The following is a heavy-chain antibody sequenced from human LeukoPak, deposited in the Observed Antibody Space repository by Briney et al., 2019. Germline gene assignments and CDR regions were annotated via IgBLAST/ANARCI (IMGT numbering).Heavy chain of an antibody. CDR2: IRYDGSNK. Sequence: PGGSLRLSCAASGFTFSSYGMHWVRQAPGKGLEWVAFIRYDGSNKYYADSVKGRFTISRDSSKNTLYLQMNSLRAEDTAVYYCAKGDGSPRALGIDYWGQGTLVTVSS. V-gene: IGHV3-30*02. CDR1: GFTFSSYG. D-gene: IGHD5-24*01. J-gene: IGHJ4*02. CDR3: AKGDGSPRALGIDY.